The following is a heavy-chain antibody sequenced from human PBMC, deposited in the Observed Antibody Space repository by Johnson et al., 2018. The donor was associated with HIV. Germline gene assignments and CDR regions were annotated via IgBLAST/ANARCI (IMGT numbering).Heavy chain of an antibody. V-gene: IGHV3-43D*03. CDR2: FRWDGAIT. CDR1: GFPFSSYA. D-gene: IGHD1-1*01. CDR3: ARGDIGWNDDFAFDI. J-gene: IGHJ3*02. Sequence: VQLVESGGGVVQPGRSLRLSFSASGFPFSSYAMHWVRQAPGNCLEWVSLFRWDGAITHYADSVKGRFTISRDNSRNSLYLQMKRLRGEETALYYCARGDIGWNDDFAFDIWGQGTMVTVSS.